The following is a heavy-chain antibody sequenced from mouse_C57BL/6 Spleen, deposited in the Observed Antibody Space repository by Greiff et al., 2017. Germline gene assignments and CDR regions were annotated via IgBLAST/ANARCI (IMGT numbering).Heavy chain of an antibody. CDR3: ACLTGTDY. Sequence: QVQLQQPGAELVKPGASVKLSCKASGYTFTSYWMQWVKQRPGQGLEWIGEIDPSDSYTNYNQKFKGKATLTVDPSSSTAYMQLSSLTSEDSAVDYCACLTGTDYWGQGTTLTVSS. D-gene: IGHD4-1*01. CDR2: IDPSDSYT. V-gene: IGHV1-50*01. J-gene: IGHJ2*01. CDR1: GYTFTSYW.